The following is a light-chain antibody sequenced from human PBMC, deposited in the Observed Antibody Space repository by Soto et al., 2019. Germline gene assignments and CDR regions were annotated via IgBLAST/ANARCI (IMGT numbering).Light chain of an antibody. CDR2: DAT. CDR1: SSDVGGCND. V-gene: IGLV2-8*01. Sequence: QSPLTQAPAASWSAGQSVTISCTATSSDVGGCNDVSWYQQHPSKAPKRRIYDATTPPSEVLYRCSGPMSATTASLNFSGLQAEDEADYYCSAYAGTNNAIYGG. J-gene: IGLJ2*01. CDR3: SAYAGTNNAI.